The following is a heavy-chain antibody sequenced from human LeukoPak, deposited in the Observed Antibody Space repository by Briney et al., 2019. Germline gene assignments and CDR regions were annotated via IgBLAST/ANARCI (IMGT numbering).Heavy chain of an antibody. CDR3: ARGGLLTTVTTRGGMDV. Sequence: LRLSCAASGFTFSSYSMNWVRQHPGKGLEWIGYIYYSGSTYYNPSLKSRVTISVDTSKNQFSLKLSSVTAADTAVYYCARGGLLTTVTTRGGMDVWGQGTTVTVSS. CDR1: GFTFSSYS. V-gene: IGHV4-31*02. CDR2: IYYSGST. J-gene: IGHJ6*02. D-gene: IGHD4-17*01.